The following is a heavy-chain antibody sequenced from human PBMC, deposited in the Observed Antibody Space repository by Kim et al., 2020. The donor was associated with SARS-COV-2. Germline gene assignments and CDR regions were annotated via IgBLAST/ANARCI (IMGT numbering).Heavy chain of an antibody. D-gene: IGHD3-10*01. CDR2: ISYDGSNK. CDR3: AKDSIGESGGNDAFDI. V-gene: IGHV3-30*18. J-gene: IGHJ3*02. Sequence: GGSLRLSCAASGFTFSSYGMHWVRQAPGKGLEWVAVISYDGSNKYYADSVKGRFTISRDNSKNTLYLQMNSLRAEDTAVYYCAKDSIGESGGNDAFDIWGQGTMVTVSS. CDR1: GFTFSSYG.